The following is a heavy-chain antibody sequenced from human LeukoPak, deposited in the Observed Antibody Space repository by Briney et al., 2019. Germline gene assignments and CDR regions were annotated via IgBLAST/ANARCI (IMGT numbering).Heavy chain of an antibody. Sequence: PGGSLRLSCAASGFTFNDYWMHWVRQAPGKGLVWVSRLNSDWSSTSYADSVKGRFTISRDNAKNTLYLQMNSLRAEDTAVYYCARGPHPSYGSGSYYNGLFDYWGQGTLVTVSS. CDR3: ARGPHPSYGSGSYYNGLFDY. D-gene: IGHD3-10*01. CDR1: GFTFNDYW. CDR2: LNSDWSST. V-gene: IGHV3-74*01. J-gene: IGHJ4*02.